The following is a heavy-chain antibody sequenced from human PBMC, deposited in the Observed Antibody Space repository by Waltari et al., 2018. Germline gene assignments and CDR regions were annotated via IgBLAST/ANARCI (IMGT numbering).Heavy chain of an antibody. V-gene: IGHV4-4*02. D-gene: IGHD2-15*01. CDR2: IQRSGRT. CDR3: ARDRGRGIYLDS. CDR1: GASMSSGDW. J-gene: IGHJ4*02. Sequence: QMQLQESGPGLVKPSGTLSPTCTVSGASMSSGDWWSWVRQPPEKGLEWIGQIQRSGRTNYNPSLESRVTRSIDTSNNHFSLKVTSTTAADTAVYYCARDRGRGIYLDSWGRGTLVTVSP.